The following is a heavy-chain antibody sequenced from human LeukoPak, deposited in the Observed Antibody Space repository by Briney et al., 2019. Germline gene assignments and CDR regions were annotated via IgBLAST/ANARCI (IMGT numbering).Heavy chain of an antibody. Sequence: ASVKVSCKASGYTFISYGISWVRQAPGQGLEWMGWISAYNGNTNYAQKHQGRVTMTRDTSTSTVYMELSSLRSEDTAVYYCARDRGTSDYGGNPRWFDYWGQGTLVTVSS. J-gene: IGHJ4*02. D-gene: IGHD4-23*01. CDR3: ARDRGTSDYGGNPRWFDY. CDR1: GYTFISYG. CDR2: ISAYNGNT. V-gene: IGHV1-18*01.